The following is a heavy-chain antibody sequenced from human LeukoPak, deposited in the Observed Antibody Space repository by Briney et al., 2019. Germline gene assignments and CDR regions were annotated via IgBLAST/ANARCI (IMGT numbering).Heavy chain of an antibody. CDR2: ISGSGGST. Sequence: GGSLRLSCAASGFTFSSYAMSWVRQAPEKGLEWVSAISGSGGSTYYADSVKGRFTISRDNSKNTLYLQMNSLRAEDTAVYYCAKSSSMVRGVISAFDIWGQGTMVTVSS. D-gene: IGHD3-10*01. CDR1: GFTFSSYA. J-gene: IGHJ3*02. V-gene: IGHV3-23*01. CDR3: AKSSSMVRGVISAFDI.